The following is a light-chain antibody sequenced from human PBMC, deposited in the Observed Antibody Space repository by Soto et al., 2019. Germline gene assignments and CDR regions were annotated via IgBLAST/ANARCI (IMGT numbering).Light chain of an antibody. V-gene: IGLV3-21*02. J-gene: IGLJ1*01. CDR1: NIGTKS. CDR3: QVCERFSDHNFV. Sequence: SYELTQPPSVSVSPGQTASITCGGDNIGTKSVHWYQQRPGQAPVLVVYDDKKRPSGFPERFSGSNSGNTATLTISRVETGDEADYYCQVCERFSDHNFVFGDGTKVTVL. CDR2: DDK.